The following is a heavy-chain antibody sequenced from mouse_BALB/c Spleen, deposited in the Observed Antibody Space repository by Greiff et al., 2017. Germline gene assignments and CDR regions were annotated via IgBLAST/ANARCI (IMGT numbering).Heavy chain of an antibody. J-gene: IGHJ4*01. CDR1: GYTFTSYT. D-gene: IGHD2-1*01. CDR3: ARSRGYYGNYDAMDY. CDR2: INPSSGYT. V-gene: IGHV1-4*01. Sequence: QVQLQQSGADLARPGASVKMSCKASGYTFTSYTMHWVKQRPGQGLEWIGYINPSSGYTNYNQKFKDKATLTADKSSSTAYMQLSSLTSEDSAVYYCARSRGYYGNYDAMDYWGQGTSVTVSS.